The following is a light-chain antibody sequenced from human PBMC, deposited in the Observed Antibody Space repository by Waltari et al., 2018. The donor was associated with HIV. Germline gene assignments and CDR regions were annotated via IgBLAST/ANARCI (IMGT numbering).Light chain of an antibody. J-gene: IGKJ2*01. V-gene: IGKV1-5*03. CDR3: QQYNNWYT. Sequence: DVQLTQSPSTLSASVGDRVTITCRASQNINTWLAWYQQKPGKAPKLLIYKASTLESGVPSRFSGSGSGTEFTLTISSLQPDDLATYYCQQYNNWYTFGQGTKLESK. CDR1: QNINTW. CDR2: KAS.